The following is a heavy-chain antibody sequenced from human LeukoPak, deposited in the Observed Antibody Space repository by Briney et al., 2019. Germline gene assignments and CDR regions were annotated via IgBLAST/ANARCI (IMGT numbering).Heavy chain of an antibody. V-gene: IGHV4-59*08. D-gene: IGHD3-10*01. CDR3: ARLGLWFGEAT. CDR1: GGSINSYY. J-gene: IGHJ4*02. Sequence: PSETLSLTCPVSGGSINSYYWTWIRQPPGKGLEWIGYIHNTESTNYNPALKSRVTISIDTSKNQFSLKLSSVTAADTAVYYCARLGLWFGEATWGQGTLVTVSS. CDR2: IHNTEST.